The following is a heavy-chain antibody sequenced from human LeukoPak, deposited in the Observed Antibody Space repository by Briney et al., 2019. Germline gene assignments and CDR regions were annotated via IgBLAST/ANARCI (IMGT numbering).Heavy chain of an antibody. Sequence: SQTLSLTCTVSGDSVSSGGYYWSWIRQHPGKGLEWIGYIYYSGSTYYNPSLKSRVTISVDTSKNQFSLKLSSLTAADKAVYYCARESHSSGYSEFDCWGQGTLVTVSS. CDR1: GDSVSSGGYY. CDR3: ARESHSSGYSEFDC. D-gene: IGHD3-22*01. J-gene: IGHJ4*02. V-gene: IGHV4-31*03. CDR2: IYYSGST.